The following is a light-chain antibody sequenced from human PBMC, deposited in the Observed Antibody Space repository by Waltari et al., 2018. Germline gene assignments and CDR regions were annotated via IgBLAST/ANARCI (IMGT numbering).Light chain of an antibody. CDR3: AAWDDSLSGVV. CDR1: SSNIGSNY. J-gene: IGLJ2*01. Sequence: QSVLTQPPSASGTPGQRVTIPCSGSSSNIGSNYVYWYQQLPGTAPKLLIYRNNQRPSGVPDRFSGSKCGTSASLAISGLRSEDEADYYCAAWDDSLSGVVFGGGTKLTVL. V-gene: IGLV1-47*01. CDR2: RNN.